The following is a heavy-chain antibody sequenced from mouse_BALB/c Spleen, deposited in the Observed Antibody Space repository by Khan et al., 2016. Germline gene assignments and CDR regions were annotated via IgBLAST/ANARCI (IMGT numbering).Heavy chain of an antibody. CDR3: ASGTSALYYSLDS. CDR2: ISTYYGDA. D-gene: IGHD1-1*01. V-gene: IGHV1S137*01. CDR1: GYTFTVYA. Sequence: QVQLQQSGAELVRPGVSVKISCKGSGYTFTVYALHWVKQSHAKSLEWIGIISTYYGDATYNQKFKDKATMTVDKSSGTTYMELASMTSEDSAIYSCASGTSALYYSLDSWGQGTSVTVSS. J-gene: IGHJ4*01.